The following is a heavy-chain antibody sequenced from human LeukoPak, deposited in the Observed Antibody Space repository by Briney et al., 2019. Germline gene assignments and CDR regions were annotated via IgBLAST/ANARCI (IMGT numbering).Heavy chain of an antibody. Sequence: GGSLRLSCAAFGIIFSCYAMSWVRQAPEKGLEWVSTISGSGSTTYYADSVKGRFTISRDNSKNTLSLQMNSLRAEDTAVYYCAKHTGSPIWGQGTMVTVSS. V-gene: IGHV3-23*01. J-gene: IGHJ3*02. CDR3: AKHTGSPI. CDR1: GIIFSCYA. D-gene: IGHD4-17*01. CDR2: ISGSGSTT.